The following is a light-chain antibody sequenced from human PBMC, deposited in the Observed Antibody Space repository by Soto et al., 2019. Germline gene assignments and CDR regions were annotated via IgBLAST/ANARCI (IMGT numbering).Light chain of an antibody. J-gene: IGLJ2*01. CDR1: SSNIGAGYD. CDR2: GNS. CDR3: QSYDRGRSAHVV. V-gene: IGLV1-40*01. Sequence: QSVLTQPPSVSGAPGQRGTISCTGISSNIGAGYDVHWYQQLPGTAPKLLIYGNSNRPSGVPDPFSGSKSGTSASLAITGLQAEDEADYYCQSYDRGRSAHVVFGAGTTLAVL.